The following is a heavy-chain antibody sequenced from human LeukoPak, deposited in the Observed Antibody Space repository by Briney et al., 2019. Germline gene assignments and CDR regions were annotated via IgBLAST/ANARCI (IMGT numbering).Heavy chain of an antibody. CDR1: GFTVSSNY. V-gene: IGHV3-66*01. J-gene: IGHJ3*02. CDR3: ARVATXMRAGAFDI. CDR2: IYSGGST. Sequence: PGGSLGLSCAASGFTVSSNYMSWVRQAPGKGLEWVSVIYSGGSTYYADSVKGRFTISRDNSKNTLYLQMNSLRAEDTAVYYCARVATXMRAGAFDIWGQGTMVTVX. D-gene: IGHD1-26*01.